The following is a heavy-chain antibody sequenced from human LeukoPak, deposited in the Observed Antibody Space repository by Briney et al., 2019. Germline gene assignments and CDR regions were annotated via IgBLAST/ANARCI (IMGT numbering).Heavy chain of an antibody. CDR1: GFTVSSNY. V-gene: IGHV3-53*05. CDR2: IYSGGST. D-gene: IGHD3-16*01. J-gene: IGHJ3*02. Sequence: PGGSLRLSCAASGFTVSSNYMSWVRQAPGKGLEWVSAIYSGGSTYYADSVKGRFTISRDNSKNTLYLQMNSLRAEDTAVYYCATLRGWGVLRAFDIWGQGTMVTVSS. CDR3: ATLRGWGVLRAFDI.